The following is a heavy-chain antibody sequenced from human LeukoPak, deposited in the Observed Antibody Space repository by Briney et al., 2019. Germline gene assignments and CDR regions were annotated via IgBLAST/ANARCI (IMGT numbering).Heavy chain of an antibody. CDR3: ARTGWLQQLFDY. D-gene: IGHD5-24*01. V-gene: IGHV1-18*01. Sequence: ASVTVSCKASGYTLTSYGISWVRQAPGQGLEGMGWISAYNGNTNYAQKLQGRVTMTTDTSTSTAYMELRSLRSDDTAVYYCARTGWLQQLFDYWGQGTLVTVSS. CDR2: ISAYNGNT. J-gene: IGHJ4*02. CDR1: GYTLTSYG.